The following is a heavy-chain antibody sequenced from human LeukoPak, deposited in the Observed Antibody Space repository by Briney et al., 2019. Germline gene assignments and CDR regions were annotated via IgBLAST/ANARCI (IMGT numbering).Heavy chain of an antibody. Sequence: PGGSLRLSCAVSGLTFSNSAMSWVRQAPGKGLEWVSAISGSGGSTYYADSVKGRFTISRDNSKNTLYLQMNSLRAEDTAVYYCAKELRFLEWSSGGCWGQGTLVTVSS. D-gene: IGHD3-3*01. CDR3: AKELRFLEWSSGGC. V-gene: IGHV3-23*01. J-gene: IGHJ4*02. CDR1: GLTFSNSA. CDR2: ISGSGGST.